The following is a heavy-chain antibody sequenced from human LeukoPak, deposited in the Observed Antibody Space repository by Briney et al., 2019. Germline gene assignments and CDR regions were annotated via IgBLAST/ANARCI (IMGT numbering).Heavy chain of an antibody. J-gene: IGHJ4*02. CDR3: AKLSGIY. Sequence: GGSLRLSCAASGVTFSGYAMSWVRQAPGRGLEWVSAIRGSAGSTYSAAPVKGRFTISRDNSKNTLYLPMNRLRAEDTAVYYCAKLSGIYWGQGTLVTVSS. CDR2: IRGSAGST. V-gene: IGHV3-23*01. D-gene: IGHD1-14*01. CDR1: GVTFSGYA.